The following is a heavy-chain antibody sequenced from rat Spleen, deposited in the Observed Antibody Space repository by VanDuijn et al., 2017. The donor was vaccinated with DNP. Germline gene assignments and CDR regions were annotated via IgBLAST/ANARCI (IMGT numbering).Heavy chain of an antibody. D-gene: IGHD1-2*01. CDR2: IFYDGSGT. J-gene: IGHJ2*01. V-gene: IGHV5-22*01. Sequence: EVQLVETGGGLVQPGGSLKLSCAASGFAFSDHNMAWVRQAPKKGLEWVATIFYDGSGTFYGDSVQGRFTVSRDNAISTLYLQMSSLRSEDMATYYCARLYDDWGQGVMVTVSS. CDR3: ARLYDD. CDR1: GFAFSDHN.